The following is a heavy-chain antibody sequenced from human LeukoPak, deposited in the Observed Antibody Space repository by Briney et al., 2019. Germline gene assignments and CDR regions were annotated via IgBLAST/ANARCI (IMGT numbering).Heavy chain of an antibody. Sequence: ASVKVSCKASGYTFTGYYIHWVRQAPGQGLEWMGWINPNSGDTNYAQKFQGRVTMTRDTSIGTAYMELSRLTSHDTAVYYCANTYGYNYWGQGTLVTVSS. CDR3: ANTYGYNY. CDR2: INPNSGDT. J-gene: IGHJ4*02. D-gene: IGHD5-18*01. CDR1: GYTFTGYY. V-gene: IGHV1-2*02.